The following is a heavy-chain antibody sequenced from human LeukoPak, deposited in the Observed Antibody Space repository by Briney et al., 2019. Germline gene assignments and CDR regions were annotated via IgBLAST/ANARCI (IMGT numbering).Heavy chain of an antibody. CDR1: GFTFSNYG. V-gene: IGHV3-33*01. CDR2: IWYDESNK. J-gene: IGHJ3*02. D-gene: IGHD3-10*01. CDR3: ARAGEGFDT. Sequence: GGFLRLSCAASGFTFSNYGMHWVRQAPRKRLEWVVVIWYDESNKYYGDSVKGRFTISRENSKNTLYLQMSSLRGEDTAIYYCARAGEGFDTWGQGTKVTVSS.